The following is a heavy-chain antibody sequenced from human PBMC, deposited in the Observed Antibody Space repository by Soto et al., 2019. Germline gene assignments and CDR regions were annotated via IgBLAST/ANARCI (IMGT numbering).Heavy chain of an antibody. Sequence: PSETLSLTCTVSGASISSSYWSWIRQPPGKGLEWIGYIFHSGTTNYNPSLKSRVTISVATSKHQFSLNLSSLTTADTAFYFCARGDNRYSSTSSGVRGFDYWGQGTLLTVSS. CDR3: ARGDNRYSSTSSGVRGFDY. V-gene: IGHV4-59*01. D-gene: IGHD6-6*01. CDR1: GASISSSY. J-gene: IGHJ4*02. CDR2: IFHSGTT.